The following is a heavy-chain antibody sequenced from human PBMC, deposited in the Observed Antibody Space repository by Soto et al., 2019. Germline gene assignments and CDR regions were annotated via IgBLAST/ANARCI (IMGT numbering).Heavy chain of an antibody. J-gene: IGHJ4*02. CDR1: GYTFTSYG. CDR3: ARVDEVVIGILIDY. D-gene: IGHD2-21*01. CDR2: ISAYNGNT. V-gene: IGHV1-18*01. Sequence: ASVKVSCKASGYTFTSYGISWVRQAPGQGLEWMGWISAYNGNTNYAQKLQGRATMTTDTSTSTAYMELRSLRSDDTAVYYCARVDEVVIGILIDYWGQGTLVTVSS.